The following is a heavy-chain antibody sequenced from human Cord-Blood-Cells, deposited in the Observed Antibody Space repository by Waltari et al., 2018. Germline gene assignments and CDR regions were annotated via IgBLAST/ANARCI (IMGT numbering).Heavy chain of an antibody. D-gene: IGHD2-15*01. J-gene: IGHJ3*02. CDR2: VSWNSGSI. CDR3: AKDKVSCSGGSCYHAFDI. CDR1: GFTLDDYA. V-gene: IGHV3-9*01. Sequence: EVQLVESGGGLVQPGRSLRLSCAASGFTLDDYAMHGVRQARGQGPEWVSGVSWNSGSIGYADSVKGRFTISRDNAKNSLYLQMNSLRAEDTALYYCAKDKVSCSGGSCYHAFDIWGQGTMVTVSS.